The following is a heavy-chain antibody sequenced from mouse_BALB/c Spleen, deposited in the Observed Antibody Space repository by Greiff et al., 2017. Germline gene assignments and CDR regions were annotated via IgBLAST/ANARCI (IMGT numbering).Heavy chain of an antibody. D-gene: IGHD1-1*01. J-gene: IGHJ1*01. Sequence: VQLKESGPGLVKPSQSLSLTCSVTGYSITSGYYWYWIRQFPGNKLEWMGYISYDGSNNYNPSLKNRISITRDTSKNQFFQKLNSVTTLDTTTYYCAARGIQFITTEGDYWYFDVWGAGTTVTVSS. V-gene: IGHV3-6*02. CDR1: GYSITSGYY. CDR3: AARGIQFITTEGDYWYFDV. CDR2: ISYDGSN.